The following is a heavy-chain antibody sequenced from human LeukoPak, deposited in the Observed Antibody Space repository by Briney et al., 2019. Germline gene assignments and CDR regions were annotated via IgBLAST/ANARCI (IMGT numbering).Heavy chain of an antibody. D-gene: IGHD3-9*01. Sequence: ASVKVSCKASGCTFTSYGISWVRQAPGQGLEWMGWISAYNGNTNYAQKLQGRVTMTTDTSTSTAYMELRSLRSDDTAVYYCARDRHYDILTGIDYWGQGTLVTVSS. CDR3: ARDRHYDILTGIDY. J-gene: IGHJ4*02. CDR2: ISAYNGNT. CDR1: GCTFTSYG. V-gene: IGHV1-18*01.